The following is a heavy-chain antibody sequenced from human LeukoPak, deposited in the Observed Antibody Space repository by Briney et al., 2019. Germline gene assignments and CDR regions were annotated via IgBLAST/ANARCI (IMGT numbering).Heavy chain of an antibody. J-gene: IGHJ3*02. CDR2: IYPGDSDT. CDR1: GYRFISNW. D-gene: IGHD6-6*01. V-gene: IGHV5-51*01. CDR3: ARHRSSSSDDAFDI. Sequence: GESLKISCKGSGYRFISNWIGWVRQMPGKGLEWMGIIYPGDSDTRYSPSFQGQVTISADKSISTAYLQWSSLKASDTAMYYCARHRSSSSDDAFDIWGQGTMVTVSS.